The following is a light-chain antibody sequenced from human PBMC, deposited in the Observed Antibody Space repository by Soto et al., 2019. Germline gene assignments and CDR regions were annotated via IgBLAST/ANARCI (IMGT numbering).Light chain of an antibody. CDR2: KAS. J-gene: IGKJ1*01. CDR1: QSISSW. V-gene: IGKV1-5*03. CDR3: QQYNWT. Sequence: DIQMTQSPSTLSASVGDRVTITCRSSQSISSWLAWYQQKPGKAPKLLIYKASSLESGVPSRFSGSGSGTEFTLTISSLQPDDFSTDYCQQYNWTLGQGTKLEIK.